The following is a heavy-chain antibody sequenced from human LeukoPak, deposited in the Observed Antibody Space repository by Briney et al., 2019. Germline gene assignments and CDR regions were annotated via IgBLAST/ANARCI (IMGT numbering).Heavy chain of an antibody. D-gene: IGHD6-13*01. J-gene: IGHJ6*02. Sequence: GGSLRLSCAASGFTFSSYAMHWVRQAPGKGLEWVAVISYDGSNKYYADSVKGRFTISRDSSKNTLYLQMNSLRAEDTAVYYCARGAIAAAGTRGYYYGMDVWGQGTTVTVSS. CDR3: ARGAIAAAGTRGYYYGMDV. CDR2: ISYDGSNK. CDR1: GFTFSSYA. V-gene: IGHV3-30-3*01.